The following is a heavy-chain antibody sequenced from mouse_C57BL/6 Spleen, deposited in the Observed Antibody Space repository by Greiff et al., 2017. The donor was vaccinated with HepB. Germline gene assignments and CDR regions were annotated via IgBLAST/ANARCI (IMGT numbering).Heavy chain of an antibody. Sequence: QVQPQQPGAELVRPGSSVKLSCKASGYTFTSYWMHWGKQRPIQGLEWIGNIDPSDSETHYNQKFKDKATLTVDKSSSTAYMQLSSLTSEDSAVYYCARSAYDYPWFAYWGQGTLVTVSA. CDR1: GYTFTSYW. V-gene: IGHV1-52*01. J-gene: IGHJ3*01. CDR2: IDPSDSET. D-gene: IGHD2-4*01. CDR3: ARSAYDYPWFAY.